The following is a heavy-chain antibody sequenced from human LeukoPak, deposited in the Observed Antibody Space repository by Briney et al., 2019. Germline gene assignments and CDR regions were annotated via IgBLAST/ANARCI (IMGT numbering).Heavy chain of an antibody. J-gene: IGHJ3*02. D-gene: IGHD3-10*01. V-gene: IGHV3-74*01. CDR1: GFTLNGYW. CDR3: AKAGIWFGEIWHAFDI. Sequence: GGSLRLSCAAPGFTLNGYWMHWVRQAPGKGLVWVSRIDSDGSTTSYADSVEGRFTISRDNSKNTLYLQMNSLRGEGTAVYYCAKAGIWFGEIWHAFDIWGQGTMVTVSS. CDR2: IDSDGSTT.